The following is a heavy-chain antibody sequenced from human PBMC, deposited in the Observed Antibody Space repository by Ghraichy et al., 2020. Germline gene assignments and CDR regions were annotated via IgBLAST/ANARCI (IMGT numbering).Heavy chain of an antibody. CDR1: GFTFSTSN. J-gene: IGHJ4*02. Sequence: GGSLRLSCAASGFTFSTSNMNWVRQAPGKGLEWVSYISITSTTIYYADSVKGRFTISRDNAKNSLYLQMNSLRAEDTAVYYCATEIAAGGENYWGQGTLVTVSS. CDR2: ISITSTTI. D-gene: IGHD6-13*01. V-gene: IGHV3-48*01. CDR3: ATEIAAGGENY.